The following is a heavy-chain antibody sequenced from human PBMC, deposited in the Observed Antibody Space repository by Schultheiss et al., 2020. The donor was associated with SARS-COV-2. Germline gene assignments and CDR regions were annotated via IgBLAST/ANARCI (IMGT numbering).Heavy chain of an antibody. V-gene: IGHV4-34*01. CDR3: ASAYSSSWYGGEYFQH. Sequence: SETLSLTCTVSGGSISSYYWSWIRQPPGKGLEWIGEINHSGSTNYNPSLKSRVTISVDTSKNQFSLKLSSVTAADTAVYYCASAYSSSWYGGEYFQHWGQGTLVTVSS. J-gene: IGHJ1*01. D-gene: IGHD6-13*01. CDR2: INHSGST. CDR1: GGSISSYY.